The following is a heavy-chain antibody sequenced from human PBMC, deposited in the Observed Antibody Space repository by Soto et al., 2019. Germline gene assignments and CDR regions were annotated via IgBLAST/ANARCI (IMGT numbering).Heavy chain of an antibody. V-gene: IGHV4-59*01. CDR1: GGSISSYY. CDR3: ARELGYSYGRTYYYYGMDV. D-gene: IGHD5-18*01. Sequence: ASETLSLTCTVSGGSISSYYWSWIRQPPGKGLVWIGYIYYSGSTNYNPSLKSRVTISVDTSKNQFSLKLSSVTAADTAVYYCARELGYSYGRTYYYYGMDVWGQGTTVTVSS. CDR2: IYYSGST. J-gene: IGHJ6*02.